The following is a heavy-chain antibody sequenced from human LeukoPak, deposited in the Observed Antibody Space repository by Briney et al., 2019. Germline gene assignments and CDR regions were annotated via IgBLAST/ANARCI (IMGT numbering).Heavy chain of an antibody. D-gene: IGHD6-19*01. J-gene: IGHJ4*02. CDR1: GFTFSSCA. CDR2: ISSSSSYI. V-gene: IGHV3-21*01. Sequence: GGSLRLSCAASGFTFSSCAMSWVRQAPGKGLEWVSSISSSSSYIYYADSVKGRFTISRDNAKNSLYLQMNSLRAEDTAVYYCARADSSGWSNDYWGQGTLVTVSS. CDR3: ARADSSGWSNDY.